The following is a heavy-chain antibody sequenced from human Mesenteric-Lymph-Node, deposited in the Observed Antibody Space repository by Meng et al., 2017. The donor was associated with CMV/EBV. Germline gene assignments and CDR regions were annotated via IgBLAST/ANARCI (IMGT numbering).Heavy chain of an antibody. D-gene: IGHD6-19*01. CDR3: ARRGYSSGWLDY. Sequence: SETLSLSCTVSGGSISSSSYYWGWIRQSPGKGLEWIGSIYYSGSTYYNPSLKSRVTISVDTSKNQFSLKLSSVTAADTAVYYCARRGYSSGWLDYWGQGTLVTVSS. CDR2: IYYSGST. CDR1: GGSISSSSYY. V-gene: IGHV4-39*01. J-gene: IGHJ4*02.